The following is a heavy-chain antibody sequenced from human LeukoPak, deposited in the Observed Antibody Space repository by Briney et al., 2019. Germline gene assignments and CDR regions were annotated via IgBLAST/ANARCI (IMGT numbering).Heavy chain of an antibody. J-gene: IGHJ4*02. CDR2: ITYDGSSE. CDR3: AKDNRRHYTSGPNPDSLH. CDR1: GFTFSNYG. D-gene: IGHD6-19*01. Sequence: PGTSLRLPCAASGFTFSNYGMHWVRQAPGKGLEWVATITYDGSSEYYADSVKDRFTVSRDNSKNTLYLQMSSLKTEDTAVYYCAKDNRRHYTSGPNPDSLHWGQGALVTVSS. V-gene: IGHV3-30*18.